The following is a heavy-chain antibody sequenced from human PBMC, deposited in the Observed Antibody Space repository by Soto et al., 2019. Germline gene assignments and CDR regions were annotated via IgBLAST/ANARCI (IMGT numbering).Heavy chain of an antibody. CDR1: GYTFTGYG. D-gene: IGHD3-22*01. CDR2: ISAYNGNT. CDR3: ARESAGLTDSSGSNNGYYYYGMDV. Sequence: GASVKVSCKASGYTFTGYGISWVRQAPGQGLEWMGWISAYNGNTNYAQKLQGRVTMTTDTSTSTAYMELRSLRSEDTAVYYCARESAGLTDSSGSNNGYYYYGMDVWGQGTTVTVSS. J-gene: IGHJ6*02. V-gene: IGHV1-18*01.